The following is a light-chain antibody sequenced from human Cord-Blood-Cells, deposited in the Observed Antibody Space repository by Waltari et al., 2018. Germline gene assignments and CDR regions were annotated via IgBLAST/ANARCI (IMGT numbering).Light chain of an antibody. J-gene: IGKJ1*01. CDR3: QQIYSTPWT. V-gene: IGKV1-39*01. Sequence: DIQMTQSPSSLSASVGDRVTITCRASQSISSYLNWYQQKPGKAPKLLIYAASSLQGGVPSRFSGSGSGTDFTLTISSLQPEDFATYYCQQIYSTPWTFGQGTKVEIK. CDR1: QSISSY. CDR2: AAS.